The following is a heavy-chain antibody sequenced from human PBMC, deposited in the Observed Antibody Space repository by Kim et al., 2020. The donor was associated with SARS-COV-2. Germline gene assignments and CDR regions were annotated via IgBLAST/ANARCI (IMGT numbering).Heavy chain of an antibody. V-gene: IGHV4-61*01. D-gene: IGHD3-10*01. CDR1: GGSVSSGSYY. J-gene: IGHJ5*02. Sequence: SETLSLTCTVSGGSVSSGSYYWSWIRQPPGKGLEWIGYIYYSGSTNYNPSLKSRVTISVDTSKNQFSLKLSSVTAADTAVYYCARGGEGYYGSGNWFDPWGQGTLVTVSS. CDR2: IYYSGST. CDR3: ARGGEGYYGSGNWFDP.